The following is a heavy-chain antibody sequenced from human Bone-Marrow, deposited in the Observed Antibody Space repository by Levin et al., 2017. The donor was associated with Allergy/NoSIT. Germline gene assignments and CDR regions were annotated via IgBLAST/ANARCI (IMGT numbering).Heavy chain of an antibody. CDR1: GGSIRSGDYY. CDR2: IYHSGIT. Sequence: SQTLSLTCTVSGGSIRSGDYYWSWIRQPPGKGLEWIGYIYHSGITYYNPSLNSRIAISLDTSKDQFSLKVNSVTVADTAVYYCASYKIGGDYFDPWGQGTLVTVSS. D-gene: IGHD2-21*02. J-gene: IGHJ5*02. V-gene: IGHV4-30-4*01. CDR3: ASYKIGGDYFDP.